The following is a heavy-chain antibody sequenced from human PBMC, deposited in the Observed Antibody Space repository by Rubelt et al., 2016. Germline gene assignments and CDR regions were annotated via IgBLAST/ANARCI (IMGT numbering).Heavy chain of an antibody. CDR3: ARNLWWSGWSDAFDI. J-gene: IGHJ3*02. V-gene: IGHV4-34*01. CDR2: INHSGST. D-gene: IGHD2-15*01. CDR1: GGSFSGYY. Sequence: QVQLQQWGAGLLKPSETLSLTCAVYGGSFSGYYWSWIRQPPGKGLEWIGEINHSGSTNYNPSLKSRVTISVDTSKNQFSLKLSSVTAADTAVYYCARNLWWSGWSDAFDIWGQGTMVTVSS.